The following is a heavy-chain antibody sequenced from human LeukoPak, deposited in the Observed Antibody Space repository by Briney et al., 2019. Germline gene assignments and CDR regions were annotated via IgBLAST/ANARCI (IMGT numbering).Heavy chain of an antibody. Sequence: PGGSLRLSCAASGFTFSFYSMNWVRQAPGKGLEWVSTISSGSHDIYYAGSVRGRFTISRDNAKNSQYLQMTSLRAEDTAVYYCVRAAVRGVGDAFDIWGQGTMVTVSS. CDR1: GFTFSFYS. J-gene: IGHJ3*02. CDR2: ISSGSHDI. D-gene: IGHD3-10*01. V-gene: IGHV3-21*01. CDR3: VRAAVRGVGDAFDI.